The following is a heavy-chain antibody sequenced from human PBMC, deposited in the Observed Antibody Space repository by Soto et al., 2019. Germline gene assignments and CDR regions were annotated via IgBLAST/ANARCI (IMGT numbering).Heavy chain of an antibody. V-gene: IGHV3-33*01. CDR3: ARDTRSLDI. J-gene: IGHJ3*02. D-gene: IGHD3-3*01. CDR2: IWYDGSNK. Sequence: QVQLVESGGGVVQPGRSLRLSCAASGFTFSSYGMHWVRQAPGKGLEWVAVIWYDGSNKYYADSVKGRFTISRDNSKNTLYLQMNSLRAEDKAVYYCARDTRSLDIWGQGTMVTVSS. CDR1: GFTFSSYG.